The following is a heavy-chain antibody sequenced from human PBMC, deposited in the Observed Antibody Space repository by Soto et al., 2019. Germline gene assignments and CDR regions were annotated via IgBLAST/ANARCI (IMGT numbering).Heavy chain of an antibody. CDR2: TSYSGNT. D-gene: IGHD3-3*01. CDR3: ARDGVGPFDY. J-gene: IGHJ4*02. V-gene: IGHV4-59*02. Sequence: QVQLQESGPGLLKPSETLSLTCTISGGSVSTYYWSWIRQPPGKELEWIGLTSYSGNTNYNPSLKSRVAMAVDTSKNQFSLTLSSVTAADTAVYYCARDGVGPFDYWGKGTLVTVSS. CDR1: GGSVSTYY.